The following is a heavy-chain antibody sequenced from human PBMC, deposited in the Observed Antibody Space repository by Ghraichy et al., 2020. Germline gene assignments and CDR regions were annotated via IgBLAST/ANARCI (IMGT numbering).Heavy chain of an antibody. CDR3: ARDGNCTNGVCYNYWYFDL. V-gene: IGHV1-2*04. J-gene: IGHJ2*01. CDR2: INPNSGGT. CDR1: GYTFTGYY. D-gene: IGHD2-8*01. Sequence: ASVKVSCKASGYTFTGYYMHWVRQAPGQGLEWMGWINPNSGGTNYAQKFQGWVTMTRDTSISTAYMELSRLRSDDTAVYYCARDGNCTNGVCYNYWYFDLWGRGTLVTVSS.